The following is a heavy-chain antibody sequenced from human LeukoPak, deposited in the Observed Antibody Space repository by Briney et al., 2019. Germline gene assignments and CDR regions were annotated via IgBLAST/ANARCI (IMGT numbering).Heavy chain of an antibody. CDR1: GYSISSGYY. CDR3: ARGQSSSWYSSGRWFDP. CDR2: IYHSGST. D-gene: IGHD6-13*01. J-gene: IGHJ5*02. V-gene: IGHV4-38-2*02. Sequence: TSGTLSLTCTVSGYSISSGYYWGWIRQPPGKGLEWIGSIYHSGSTYYNPSLKSRVTISVDTSKNQFSLKLSSVTAADTAVYYCARGQSSSWYSSGRWFDPWGQGTLVTVSS.